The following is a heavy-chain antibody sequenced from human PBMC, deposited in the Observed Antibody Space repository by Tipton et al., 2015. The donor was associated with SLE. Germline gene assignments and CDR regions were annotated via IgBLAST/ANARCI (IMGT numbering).Heavy chain of an antibody. J-gene: IGHJ4*02. CDR3: AKAPLDY. V-gene: IGHV3-9*03. CDR1: GFTFDDYA. CDR2: ISRNSGSI. Sequence: SLRLSCAASGFTFDDYAMHWVRQATGKGLEWVSGISRNSGSIGYADSVKGRFTIARDNAKNSLYLQMNSLRAEDMALYYCAKAPLDYWGQGTLVTVSS.